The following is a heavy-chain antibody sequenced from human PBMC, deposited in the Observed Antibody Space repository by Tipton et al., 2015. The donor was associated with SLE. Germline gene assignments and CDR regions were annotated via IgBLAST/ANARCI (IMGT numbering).Heavy chain of an antibody. CDR1: GFTFSSYA. CDR3: AKAPIVGPTRFDY. CDR2: ISGSGDST. J-gene: IGHJ4*02. Sequence: SLRLSCAASGFTFSSYAMSWVRQAPGKGLEWVSVISGSGDSTYYADSVKGRFTISRDNSKNTLYLQMNSLRAEDTAIYYRAKAPIVGPTRFDYWGQGTLVTVSS. V-gene: IGHV3-23*01. D-gene: IGHD1-26*01.